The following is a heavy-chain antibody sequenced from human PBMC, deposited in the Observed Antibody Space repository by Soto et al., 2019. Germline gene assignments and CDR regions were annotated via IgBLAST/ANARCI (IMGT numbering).Heavy chain of an antibody. CDR2: IYPGDSDT. CDR3: ARLENGGSTIAWQYGMDV. Sequence: GASLKISCQGSGYSFTTYWIGWVRQMPGKGLEWMGIIYPGDSDTRYSPSFQGQVTISADHSISTAYLQWSSLKASDTAMYYCARLENGGSTIAWQYGMDVWGQGTSVTVSS. V-gene: IGHV5-51*01. J-gene: IGHJ6*02. CDR1: GYSFTTYW. D-gene: IGHD5-12*01.